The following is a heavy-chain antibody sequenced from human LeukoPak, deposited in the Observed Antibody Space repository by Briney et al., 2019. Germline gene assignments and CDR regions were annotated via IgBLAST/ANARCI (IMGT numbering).Heavy chain of an antibody. CDR1: GFTFSGYA. D-gene: IGHD3-10*01. CDR3: AKVPYSDYGSGRPPFMDV. Sequence: GGSPRLSCAVSGFTFSGYAMAWVRQAPGKGLGWVSTISDTGGSTYYADSVKGRFTISRDNSRNMLYLQMNSLRAEDTAIHYCAKVPYSDYGSGRPPFMDVWGQGTTVAVSS. J-gene: IGHJ6*02. CDR2: ISDTGGST. V-gene: IGHV3-23*01.